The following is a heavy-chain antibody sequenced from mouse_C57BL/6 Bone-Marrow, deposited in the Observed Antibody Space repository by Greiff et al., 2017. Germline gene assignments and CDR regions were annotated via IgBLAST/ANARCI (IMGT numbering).Heavy chain of an antibody. J-gene: IGHJ2*01. Sequence: QVQLQQSGAELVRPGASVKLSCKASGYTFTDYYINWVKQRPGQGLEWIARIYPGSGNTYYNEKFKGKDTLTAEKSSSTAYMQLSSLTSEDSAVYFCARSPLLLFDYWGQGTTLTVSS. V-gene: IGHV1-76*01. D-gene: IGHD1-1*01. CDR1: GYTFTDYY. CDR3: ARSPLLLFDY. CDR2: IYPGSGNT.